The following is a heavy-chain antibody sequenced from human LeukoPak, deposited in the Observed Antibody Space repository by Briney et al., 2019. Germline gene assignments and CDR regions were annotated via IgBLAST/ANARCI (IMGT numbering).Heavy chain of an antibody. J-gene: IGHJ6*02. Sequence: WASVKVSCKASGGTFSSYAISWVRQAPGQGLEWMGGIIPIFGTANYAQKFQGRVTITADESTSTAYMELSSLRSEDTAVNYCARDPGYSSSWYFGPPYYYYGMDVWGQGTTVTVSS. V-gene: IGHV1-69*13. CDR1: GGTFSSYA. D-gene: IGHD6-13*01. CDR3: ARDPGYSSSWYFGPPYYYYGMDV. CDR2: IIPIFGTA.